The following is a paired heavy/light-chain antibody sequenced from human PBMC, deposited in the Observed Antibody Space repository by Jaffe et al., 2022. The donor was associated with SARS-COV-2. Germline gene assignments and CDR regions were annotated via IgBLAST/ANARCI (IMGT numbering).Light chain of an antibody. Sequence: EVVLTQSPGTLSLSPGERATLSCRASQNIAAHLAWYRQRPGQPPRLLIYDASNRATGIPARFSGSWSGTDFTLTINSLEPEDFAVYYCHHRSTWPLTFGQGTRLEI. CDR1: QNIAAH. J-gene: IGKJ5*01. V-gene: IGKV3-11*01. CDR3: HHRSTWPLT. CDR2: DAS.
Heavy chain of an antibody. CDR3: AHRLDSNYFNY. CDR1: GFSLNTGSVG. Sequence: QITLEESGPTLVKPTQTLTLTCTFSGFSLNTGSVGVGWIRQPPGKALEWLALIWWNGEIHYSPSLTSRLNIYKDTSKNQVVLTMTNMDPVDTAAYYCAHRLDSNYFNYWGQGILVTVSS. D-gene: IGHD4-4*01. CDR2: IWWNGEI. J-gene: IGHJ4*02. V-gene: IGHV2-5*01.